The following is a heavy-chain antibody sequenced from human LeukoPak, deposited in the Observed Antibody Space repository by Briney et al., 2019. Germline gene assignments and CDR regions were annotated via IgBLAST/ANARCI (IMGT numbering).Heavy chain of an antibody. J-gene: IGHJ4*02. Sequence: GGSLRLSCAASGFTFSSYGIHWVRQAPGKGLEWVAVISYDGSTIYFADSVKGRFTISRDNSKDTVYLQMNSLRAEDTAVYYCARDSSSGSYCFDYWGQGTLVTVSS. CDR3: ARDSSSGSYCFDY. V-gene: IGHV3-30*03. CDR1: GFTFSSYG. CDR2: ISYDGSTI. D-gene: IGHD3-10*01.